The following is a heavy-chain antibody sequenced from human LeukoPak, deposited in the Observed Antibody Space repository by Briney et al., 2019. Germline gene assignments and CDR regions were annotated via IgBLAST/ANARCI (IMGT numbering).Heavy chain of an antibody. CDR3: ARVLSPYNWFDP. CDR1: GFTFSSYS. CDR2: ISSSSSYI. Sequence: GGSLRLSCAASGFTFSSYSMNWVRQAPGKGLEWVSSISSSSSYIYYADSVKGLFTISRDNAKNSLYLQMNSLRAEDTAVYYCARVLSPYNWFDPWGQGTLVTVSS. J-gene: IGHJ5*02. V-gene: IGHV3-21*01. D-gene: IGHD2/OR15-2a*01.